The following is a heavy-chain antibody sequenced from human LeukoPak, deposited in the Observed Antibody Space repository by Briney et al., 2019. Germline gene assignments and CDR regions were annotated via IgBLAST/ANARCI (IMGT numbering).Heavy chain of an antibody. CDR1: GYTFSTYD. V-gene: IGHV1-8*03. D-gene: IGHD6-6*01. CDR3: ARAGVAARPYPQHYYYYYYMDV. J-gene: IGHJ6*03. CDR2: MNPNSDNT. Sequence: ASVKVSCEASGYTFSTYDINWLRQASGQGLEWMGWMNPNSDNTGYVEKFQDRVTFTMNTSISTAYMELGSLRSEDTAVYYCARAGVAARPYPQHYYYYYYMDVWGQGTTVTVSS.